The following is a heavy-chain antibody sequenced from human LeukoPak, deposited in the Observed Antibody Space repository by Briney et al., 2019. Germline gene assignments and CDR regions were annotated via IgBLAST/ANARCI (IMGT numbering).Heavy chain of an antibody. D-gene: IGHD4-17*01. Sequence: SETLSLTCTVSGGSISSYYWSWIRQPPGKGLEWIGYIYYSGSTNYNPSLKSRVTISVDTSTNQFSLELSSVTAADTAVYYCARDFERATVTTDPGGYWGQGTLVTVSS. J-gene: IGHJ4*02. CDR3: ARDFERATVTTDPGGY. CDR2: IYYSGST. CDR1: GGSISSYY. V-gene: IGHV4-59*12.